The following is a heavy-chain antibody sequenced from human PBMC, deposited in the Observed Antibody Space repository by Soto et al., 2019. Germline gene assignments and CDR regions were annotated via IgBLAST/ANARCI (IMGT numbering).Heavy chain of an antibody. CDR1: TFSSYG. CDR3: ARVLGYCSGGNCYGMDV. D-gene: IGHD2-15*01. Sequence: TFSSYGMHWVRQAPGKGLEWVAVTWYDGSRKYYADSVKGRFTISRDNSENTLYLQMNSLRAEDTALYYCARVLGYCSGGNCYGMDVWGQGTTVTVSS. V-gene: IGHV3-33*01. CDR2: TWYDGSRK. J-gene: IGHJ6*02.